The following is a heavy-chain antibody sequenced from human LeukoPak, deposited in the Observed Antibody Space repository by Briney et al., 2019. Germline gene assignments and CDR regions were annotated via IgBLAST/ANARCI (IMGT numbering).Heavy chain of an antibody. J-gene: IGHJ6*02. V-gene: IGHV4-59*01. CDR2: IYYSGST. CDR3: ARDWRDGYNSIIGGMDV. D-gene: IGHD5-24*01. Sequence: SETLSLTCTVSGGSISSYYWSWIRQPPGKGLEWIGYIYYSGSTNYNPSLKSRVTISVDTSKNQFSLKLSSVTAAGTAVYYCARDWRDGYNSIIGGMDVWGQGTTVTVSS. CDR1: GGSISSYY.